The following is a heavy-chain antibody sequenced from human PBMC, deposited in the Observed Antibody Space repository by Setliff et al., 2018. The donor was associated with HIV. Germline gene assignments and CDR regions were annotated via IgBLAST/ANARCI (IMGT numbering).Heavy chain of an antibody. D-gene: IGHD2-15*01. CDR1: TGSLGSSF. CDR3: ATVKALGGKKRWFLYHHMAV. V-gene: IGHV4-34*01. J-gene: IGHJ6*03. Sequence: SETLSLTCGFFTGSLGSSFWSWVRQPPGKGLEWLGEINYSGSANYNPSLRGRVTMSRDTSNKQFSLRLTSVTAADTAVYYCATVKALGGKKRWFLYHHMAVWGRGTTVTVS. CDR2: INYSGSA.